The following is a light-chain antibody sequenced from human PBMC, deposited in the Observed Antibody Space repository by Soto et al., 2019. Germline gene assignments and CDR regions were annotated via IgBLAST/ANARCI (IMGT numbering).Light chain of an antibody. CDR3: SAFTGSTYV. V-gene: IGLV2-14*01. CDR1: SSNVGGNKY. J-gene: IGLJ1*01. Sequence: QSVLTQPASVSGAAGQSITISCIGTSSNVGGNKYVSWYQQNPGKAPKLMICDVSNRPSGVSNRFSGSKSGNTASLTISGLQAEDEADYYCSAFTGSTYVFGTGTKVTVL. CDR2: DVS.